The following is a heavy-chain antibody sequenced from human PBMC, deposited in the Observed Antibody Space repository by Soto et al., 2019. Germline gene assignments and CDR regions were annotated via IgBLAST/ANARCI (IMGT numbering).Heavy chain of an antibody. D-gene: IGHD6-6*01. CDR1: GFTFSSYA. Sequence: GGSLRLSCAASGFTFSSYAMSWVRQAPGKGLEWVSAISGSGGSTYYADSVKGRFTISRDNSKNTLYLQMNSLRAEDTAVYYCAKSRLEEQLVSEIKEYYFDDWGQGTLVTVSS. CDR3: AKSRLEEQLVSEIKEYYFDD. CDR2: ISGSGGST. V-gene: IGHV3-23*01. J-gene: IGHJ4*02.